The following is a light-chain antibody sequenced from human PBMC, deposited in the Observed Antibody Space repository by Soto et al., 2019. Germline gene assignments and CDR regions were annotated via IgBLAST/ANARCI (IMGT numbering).Light chain of an antibody. CDR3: MLFMGGGSYV. Sequence: QTVVTQEPSFSVSPGGTVTLTCGLSSGSVSPTYYPSWYQQTSGQAPRRLIYNTNIRSSGVPDRFSGSILGNRAALTITGAQADDESDYYCMLFMGGGSYVFGTGTKLTVL. CDR2: NTN. CDR1: SGSVSPTYY. V-gene: IGLV8-61*01. J-gene: IGLJ1*01.